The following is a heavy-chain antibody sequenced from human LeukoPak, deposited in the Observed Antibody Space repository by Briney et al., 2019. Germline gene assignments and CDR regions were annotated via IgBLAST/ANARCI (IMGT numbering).Heavy chain of an antibody. V-gene: IGHV1-69*05. CDR3: AGGVVVAATPKWFDG. CDR2: IIPIFGTA. CDR1: RGTFSNYA. Sequence: ALVNVSCKASRGTFSNYAISWVRQAPGQGLEWMGGIIPIFGTADYAQKYQGRVTITTDESTSTAYRVRSSLASEATAVYYCAGGVVVAATPKWFDGWGQGTLVTAS. J-gene: IGHJ5*02. D-gene: IGHD2-15*01.